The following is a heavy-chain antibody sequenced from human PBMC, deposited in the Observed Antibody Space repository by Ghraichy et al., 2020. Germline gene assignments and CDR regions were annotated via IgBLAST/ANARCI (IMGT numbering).Heavy chain of an antibody. CDR2: ISYDGSNK. J-gene: IGHJ6*03. Sequence: GGSLRLSCAASGFTFSSYAMHWVRQAPGKGLEWVAVISYDGSNKYYADSVKGRFTISRDNSKNTLYLQMNSLRAEDTAVYYCARDFRGVMVRGLYYMDVWGKGTTVTVSS. CDR1: GFTFSSYA. D-gene: IGHD3-10*01. V-gene: IGHV3-30*04. CDR3: ARDFRGVMVRGLYYMDV.